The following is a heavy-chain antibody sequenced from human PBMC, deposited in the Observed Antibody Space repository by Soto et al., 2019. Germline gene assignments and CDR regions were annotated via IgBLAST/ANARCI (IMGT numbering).Heavy chain of an antibody. CDR3: ARVIGPPFGEPGYYFDY. D-gene: IGHD3-10*01. V-gene: IGHV4-31*03. CDR1: GGSISSGGYY. J-gene: IGHJ4*02. CDR2: IYYSGST. Sequence: QVQLQESGPGLVKPSQTLSLTCTVSGGSISSGGYYWSWIRQHPGKGLEWIGYIYYSGSTYYNPSLKSRVTRSVDTSKIQFSLKLSSVTAADTAVYYCARVIGPPFGEPGYYFDYWGQGTLVTVSS.